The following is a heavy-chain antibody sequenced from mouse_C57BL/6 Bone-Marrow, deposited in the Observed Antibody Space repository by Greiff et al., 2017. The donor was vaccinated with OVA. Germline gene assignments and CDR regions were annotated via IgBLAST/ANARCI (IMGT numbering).Heavy chain of an antibody. Sequence: EVKLQESGPGMVKPSQSLSLTCTVTGYSITSGYDWHWIRHFPGNKLEWMGYISYSGSTNYNPSLKSRISITHDTSKNHFFLKLNSVTTEDTATYYCARENYDGYYVGWYFDVWGTGTTVTVSS. V-gene: IGHV3-1*01. D-gene: IGHD2-3*01. J-gene: IGHJ1*03. CDR2: ISYSGST. CDR1: GYSITSGYD. CDR3: ARENYDGYYVGWYFDV.